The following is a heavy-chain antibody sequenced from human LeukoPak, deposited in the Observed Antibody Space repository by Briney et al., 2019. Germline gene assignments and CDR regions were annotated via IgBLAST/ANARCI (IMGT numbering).Heavy chain of an antibody. J-gene: IGHJ4*02. CDR2: ISGSGGST. CDR3: AKDHVAVGKRSYYFDY. Sequence: GGSLRLSCAASGFTFSGYWMTWVRQAPGKGLEWVSAISGSGGSTYYADSVKGRFTISRDNSKNTLYLQMNSLRAEDTAVYYCAKDHVAVGKRSYYFDYWGQGTLVTVSS. D-gene: IGHD6-19*01. V-gene: IGHV3-23*01. CDR1: GFTFSGYW.